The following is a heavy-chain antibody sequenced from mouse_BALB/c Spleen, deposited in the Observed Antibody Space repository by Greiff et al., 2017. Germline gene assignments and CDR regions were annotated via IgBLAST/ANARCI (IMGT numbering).Heavy chain of an antibody. CDR3: ARSYYGSSGAWFAY. J-gene: IGHJ3*01. Sequence: QLQESGPELVKPGASVKMSCKASGYTFTSYVMHWVKQKPGQGLEWIGYINPYNDGTKYNEKFKGKATLTSDKSSSTAYMELSSLTSEDSAVYYCARSYYGSSGAWFAYWGQGTLVTVSA. CDR1: GYTFTSYV. V-gene: IGHV1-14*01. CDR2: INPYNDGT. D-gene: IGHD1-1*01.